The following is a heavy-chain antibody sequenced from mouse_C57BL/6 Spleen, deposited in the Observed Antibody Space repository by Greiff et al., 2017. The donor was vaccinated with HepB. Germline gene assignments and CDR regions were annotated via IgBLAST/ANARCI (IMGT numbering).Heavy chain of an antibody. Sequence: VQLQESGAELVRPGTSVKVSCKASGYAFTNYLIEWVKQRPGQGLEWIGVINPGSGGTNYNEKFKGKATLTADKSSSTAYMQLSSLTSEDSAVYFCARLNDYWGQGTTLTVSS. CDR3: ARLNDY. J-gene: IGHJ2*01. CDR1: GYAFTNYL. CDR2: INPGSGGT. V-gene: IGHV1-54*01.